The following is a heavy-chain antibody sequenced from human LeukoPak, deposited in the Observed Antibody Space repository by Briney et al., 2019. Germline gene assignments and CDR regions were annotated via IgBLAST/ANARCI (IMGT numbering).Heavy chain of an antibody. CDR3: ARCYYGSGSYPTQTYYYYGMDV. CDR2: LPPDELGI. CDR1: GFTFSTYS. J-gene: IGHJ6*02. V-gene: IGHV3-74*01. Sequence: GGSLRLSCAASGFTFSTYSMKWVRQAPGMGLVWVSRLPPDELGIIYADSVKGRFTVSRDNAKNTVYLQMNNLRVDDTAMYYCARCYYGSGSYPTQTYYYYGMDVWGQGTTVTVSS. D-gene: IGHD3-10*01.